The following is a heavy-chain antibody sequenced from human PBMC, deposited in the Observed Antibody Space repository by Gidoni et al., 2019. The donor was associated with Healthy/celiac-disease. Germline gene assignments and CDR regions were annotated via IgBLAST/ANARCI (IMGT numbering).Heavy chain of an antibody. V-gene: IGHV1-18*01. CDR2: ITAYKGNT. D-gene: IGHD1-1*01. J-gene: IGHJ3*02. CDR3: ARESIGTVAFDI. Sequence: QVQLVQSGAEVKKPGASVTVSCKASGCTFTSYGISWVRQAPGQGLEWMGWITAYKGNTSYAQKLQGRVTMTADTSTSTAYMELRGLRSDDTAVYYCARESIGTVAFDIWGQGTMVTVSS. CDR1: GCTFTSYG.